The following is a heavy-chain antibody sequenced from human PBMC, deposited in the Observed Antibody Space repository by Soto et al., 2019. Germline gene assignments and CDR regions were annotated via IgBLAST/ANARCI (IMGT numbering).Heavy chain of an antibody. CDR2: LYYSGIT. V-gene: IGHV4-39*01. CDR3: ERLAREYSLGCFDY. D-gene: IGHD4-4*01. J-gene: IGHJ4*02. CDR1: GGSISTSTYY. Sequence: SEPLSLTCTVSGGSISTSTYYWGWIRQSPGKGLEWIGNLYYSGITYYSPSLKSRVTISGDTSRNQFSLKLSSVTAADTAVYYCERLAREYSLGCFDYWGQGTVVTVS.